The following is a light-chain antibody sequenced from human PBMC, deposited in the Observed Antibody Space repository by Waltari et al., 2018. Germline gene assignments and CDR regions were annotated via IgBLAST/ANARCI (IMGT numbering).Light chain of an antibody. CDR3: QQYHESPPIT. J-gene: IGKJ3*01. CDR2: GAS. CDR1: QSISSQ. V-gene: IGKV3-15*01. Sequence: EIVMTQSPATLSVSPGERATLSCRASQSISSQFAWSQQHPGQAPRLLIYGASTRATGIPARFSGSGSGTEFTLTISSLQAEDFAVYFCQQYHESPPITFGPGTKVDIK.